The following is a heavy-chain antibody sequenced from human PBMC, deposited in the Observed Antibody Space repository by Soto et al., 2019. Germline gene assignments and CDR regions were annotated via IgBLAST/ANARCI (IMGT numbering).Heavy chain of an antibody. CDR3: ARHKPNWGGLAFDV. V-gene: IGHV5-51*01. CDR2: IYPDDSDV. J-gene: IGHJ3*01. CDR1: GYSFANYW. D-gene: IGHD7-27*01. Sequence: EVQLVQSGTEVKKPGESLKISCKGSGYSFANYWIGWVRQMPGKGLEWMAIIYPDDSDVRYSPSFQGQVTISVDKSVTTAYLQWTRLKASATAIYYCARHKPNWGGLAFDVWGQGTMVTVSS.